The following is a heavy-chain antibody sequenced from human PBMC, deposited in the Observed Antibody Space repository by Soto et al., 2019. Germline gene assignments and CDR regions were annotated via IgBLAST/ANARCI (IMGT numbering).Heavy chain of an antibody. V-gene: IGHV3-30-3*01. CDR2: IIYDGSDK. CDR3: AAELGNSGYDGHDY. J-gene: IGHJ4*02. Sequence: QVQLVESGGGVVQPGTSLRLSCAASGFPFSSCAMHWVRQAPGKGLEWVAVIIYDGSDKYYADSVQGRFTISRDNSKNTLYLQMNSLRPEDTAVYYCAAELGNSGYDGHDYWGQGTLVTVSS. CDR1: GFPFSSCA. D-gene: IGHD5-12*01.